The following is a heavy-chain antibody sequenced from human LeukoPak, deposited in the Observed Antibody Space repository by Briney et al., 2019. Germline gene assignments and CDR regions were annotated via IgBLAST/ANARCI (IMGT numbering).Heavy chain of an antibody. D-gene: IGHD6-13*01. J-gene: IGHJ5*02. Sequence: SETLSLTCTVSGGSVSSGNYYWSWIRQPPGKGLEWIGYIYYSGSTNYNPSLKSRVTISLDTSKNQLSLKLSSVTAADTAVYYCARSIAAAGSRSNWFDPWGQGTLVTVSS. CDR2: IYYSGST. V-gene: IGHV4-61*01. CDR3: ARSIAAAGSRSNWFDP. CDR1: GGSVSSGNYY.